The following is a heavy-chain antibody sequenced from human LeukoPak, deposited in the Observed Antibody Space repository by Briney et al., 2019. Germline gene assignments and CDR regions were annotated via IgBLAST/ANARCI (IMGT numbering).Heavy chain of an antibody. D-gene: IGHD5-24*01. CDR3: ARDNSVRDEAWWFNP. Sequence: ASVKVSCKASGYTFTSYGISWVRQAPGQGLEWMGWISAYNGNTNYAQKLQGRVTMATDTSTSTAYMELRSLRSDDTAVYYCARDNSVRDEAWWFNPWGQGTLVTVSS. V-gene: IGHV1-18*01. CDR2: ISAYNGNT. CDR1: GYTFTSYG. J-gene: IGHJ5*02.